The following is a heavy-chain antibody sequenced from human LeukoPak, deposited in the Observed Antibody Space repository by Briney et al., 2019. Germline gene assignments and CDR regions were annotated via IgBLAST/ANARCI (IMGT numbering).Heavy chain of an antibody. V-gene: IGHV6-1*01. Sequence: SQTLTLTCAISGDSVSSNSAAWNWIRQSPSRGLEWLGRTFYRSKWYYDYEVSVKSRINISPDTSKNQFSLQLSSVTPEDTAVYYCARAFRAIPGWRKYDYWGQGILVTVSS. CDR1: GDSVSSNSAA. CDR3: ARAFRAIPGWRKYDY. J-gene: IGHJ4*02. CDR2: TFYRSKWYY. D-gene: IGHD6-19*01.